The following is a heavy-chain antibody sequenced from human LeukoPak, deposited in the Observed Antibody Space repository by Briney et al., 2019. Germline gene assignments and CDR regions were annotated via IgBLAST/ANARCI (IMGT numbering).Heavy chain of an antibody. CDR1: GVSISSGGYY. CDR3: ARGRYGDDTTYYFDY. D-gene: IGHD4-17*01. CDR2: IYYSGST. Sequence: PSETLSLTCTVSGVSISSGGYYWSWIRQHPGKGLEWIGYIYYSGSTYYNPSLKSRVTISVDTSKNQFSLKLSSVTAADTAVYYCARGRYGDDTTYYFDYWGQGTLVTVSS. J-gene: IGHJ4*02. V-gene: IGHV4-31*03.